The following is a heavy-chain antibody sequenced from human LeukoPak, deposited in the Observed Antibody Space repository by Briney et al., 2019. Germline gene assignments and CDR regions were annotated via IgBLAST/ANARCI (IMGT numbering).Heavy chain of an antibody. J-gene: IGHJ4*02. CDR3: ARVLFYSSGNKSNRVDY. CDR2: INPDSGGT. CDR1: GYTFTGYY. D-gene: IGHD6-19*01. V-gene: IGHV1-2*02. Sequence: ASVKVSCKASGYTFTGYYMHWVRQAPGQGLEWMGWINPDSGGTNYAQKFQGRVTMTRDTSISTAYMELSRLRSDDTAVYYCARVLFYSSGNKSNRVDYWGQGTLVTVSS.